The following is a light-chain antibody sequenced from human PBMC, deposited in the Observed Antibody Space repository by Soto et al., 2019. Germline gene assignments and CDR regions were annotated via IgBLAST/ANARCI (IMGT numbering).Light chain of an antibody. V-gene: IGLV2-14*03. CDR1: SSDVGGYNY. CDR2: DVS. Sequence: SALTKPASVSGSPGQSITISCTGTSSDVGGYNYVSWYQHHPGKAPKLMIFDVSNRPSGVSNRFSGSKSGNTASLTISGLRPEDEADYYCSSYTTSNTRQIVFGTGTKLTVL. CDR3: SSYTTSNTRQIV. J-gene: IGLJ1*01.